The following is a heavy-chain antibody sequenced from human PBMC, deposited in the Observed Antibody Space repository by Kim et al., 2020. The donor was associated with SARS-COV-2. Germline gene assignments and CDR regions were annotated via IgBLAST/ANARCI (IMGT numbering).Heavy chain of an antibody. CDR3: TREDDILTGYYVDAFDI. J-gene: IGHJ3*02. CDR1: GFTFGDYA. CDR2: IRSKAYGGTT. Sequence: GGSLRLSCTASGFTFGDYAMSWVRQAPGKGLEWVGFIRSKAYGGTTEYAASVKGRFTISRDDSKSIAYLQMNSLKTEDTAVYYCTREDDILTGYYVDAFDIWGQGTMVTVSS. D-gene: IGHD3-9*01. V-gene: IGHV3-49*04.